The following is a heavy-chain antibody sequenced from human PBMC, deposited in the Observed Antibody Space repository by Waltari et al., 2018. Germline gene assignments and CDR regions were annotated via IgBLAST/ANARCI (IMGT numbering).Heavy chain of an antibody. V-gene: IGHV3-7*01. CDR3: ARGRYGSFEY. CDR2: IKEDGSET. J-gene: IGHJ4*02. Sequence: EVQLVESGGGLVQPGGSLRLSCAASGFTFPNYRMRWVRQAPGKGLEWVANIKEDGSETYYVDSVKGRFTISRDNAKNSLYLQMNSLRVEDTAVYYCARGRYGSFEYWGQGTLVTVSS. CDR1: GFTFPNYR. D-gene: IGHD1-26*01.